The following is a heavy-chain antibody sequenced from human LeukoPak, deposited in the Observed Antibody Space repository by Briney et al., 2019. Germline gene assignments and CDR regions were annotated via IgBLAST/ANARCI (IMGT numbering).Heavy chain of an antibody. CDR1: GYTFTNYA. Sequence: ASVKVSCKASGYTFTNYAMNWVRQAPGQGLEWMGWINTNTGNPTYAQGFTGRFVFSLDTSVSTAYLQISRLKAEDTAVYYCARVLGYYHGSGSYYSFAFDIWGQGTMVTVSS. CDR2: INTNTGNP. D-gene: IGHD3-10*01. CDR3: ARVLGYYHGSGSYYSFAFDI. J-gene: IGHJ3*02. V-gene: IGHV7-4-1*02.